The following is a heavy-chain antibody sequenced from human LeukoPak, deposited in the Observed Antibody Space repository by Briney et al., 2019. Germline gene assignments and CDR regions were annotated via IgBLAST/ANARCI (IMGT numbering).Heavy chain of an antibody. V-gene: IGHV3-9*01. D-gene: IGHD3-3*01. J-gene: IGHJ6*02. Sequence: PGRSLRLSCAASGLTFDDYAMHWVRQAPGKGLEWVSGISWNSGSIGYADSVKGRFTISRDNAKNSLYLQMNSLRAEDTALYYCAKAYDFWSGYFNGMDVWGQGTTVTVSS. CDR1: GLTFDDYA. CDR2: ISWNSGSI. CDR3: AKAYDFWSGYFNGMDV.